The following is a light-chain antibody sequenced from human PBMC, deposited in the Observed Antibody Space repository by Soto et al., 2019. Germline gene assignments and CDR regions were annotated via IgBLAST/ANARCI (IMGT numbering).Light chain of an antibody. V-gene: IGKV3-20*01. CDR3: QVYDRSPL. CDR2: DAS. Sequence: EIVLTQSPDTLSLSPGERATLSCRASQSVGSNYLAWYQQKPGQAPRLLMYDASGRASGIPDRFTGSGSGTDFTLTISSLEPEDFGVYYRQVYDRSPLFGGGTKVDIK. J-gene: IGKJ4*01. CDR1: QSVGSNY.